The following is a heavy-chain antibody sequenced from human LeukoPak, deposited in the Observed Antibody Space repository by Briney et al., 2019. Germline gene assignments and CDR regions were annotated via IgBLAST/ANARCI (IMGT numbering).Heavy chain of an antibody. Sequence: GGSLRLSCAASGFTFSSYSMNWVRQAPGKGLEWVSSISSSSSYIYYADSVKGRFAIARDNAKNSLYLQMNSLRAEDTAVYYCATTTEDDFWSGQVSYYFDYWGQGTLVTVSS. CDR3: ATTTEDDFWSGQVSYYFDY. CDR1: GFTFSSYS. CDR2: ISSSSSYI. J-gene: IGHJ4*02. D-gene: IGHD3-3*01. V-gene: IGHV3-21*01.